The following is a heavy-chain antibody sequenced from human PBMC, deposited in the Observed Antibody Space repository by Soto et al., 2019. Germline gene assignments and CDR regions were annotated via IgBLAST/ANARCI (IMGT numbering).Heavy chain of an antibody. Sequence: GGSLRLSCAASGFTFRSFTMNWVRQAPGKGLEWVSTISSNSAYIYYTDALRGRFTISRDNAKNSLHLQMNSLRAEDTAMYYCTRDASRDSSARGWFDPWGTGTLVTV. V-gene: IGHV3-21*01. CDR1: GFTFRSFT. CDR3: TRDASRDSSARGWFDP. J-gene: IGHJ5*02. D-gene: IGHD6-13*01. CDR2: ISSNSAYI.